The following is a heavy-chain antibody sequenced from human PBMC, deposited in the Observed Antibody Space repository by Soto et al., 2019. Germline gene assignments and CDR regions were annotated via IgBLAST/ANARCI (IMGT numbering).Heavy chain of an antibody. Sequence: GESLKISCKGSGYSFTSYWISWVRQMPGKGLEWMGRIDPTDSYTDYSPSFQGHVTISADKSISTAYLQWSSLKASDTAMYYCARPSGNYYGMDVWGQGTTVTVSS. D-gene: IGHD6-13*01. V-gene: IGHV5-10-1*01. CDR1: GYSFTSYW. CDR3: ARPSGNYYGMDV. CDR2: IDPTDSYT. J-gene: IGHJ6*02.